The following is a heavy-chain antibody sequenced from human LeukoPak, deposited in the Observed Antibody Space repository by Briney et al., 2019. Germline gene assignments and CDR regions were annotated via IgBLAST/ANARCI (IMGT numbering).Heavy chain of an antibody. V-gene: IGHV4-31*03. Sequence: PSQTLSLTCTVSGGSISSGGYYWSWIRQHPGKGLEWIGYIYYSGSTYYNPSLKSRVTISVDTSKNQFSLKLSSVTVADTAVYYCARTLGYDYVWGSYQAAPYYFDYWGQGTPVTVSS. CDR2: IYYSGST. CDR1: GGSISSGGYY. J-gene: IGHJ4*02. D-gene: IGHD3-16*02. CDR3: ARTLGYDYVWGSYQAAPYYFDY.